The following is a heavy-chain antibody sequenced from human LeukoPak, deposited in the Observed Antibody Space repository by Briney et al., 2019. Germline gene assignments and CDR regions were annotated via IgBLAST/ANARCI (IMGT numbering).Heavy chain of an antibody. J-gene: IGHJ6*02. D-gene: IGHD2-15*01. CDR1: GFTVSSNY. Sequence: GGSLRLSCAASGFTVSSNYMSWVRQAPGKGLEWVSVIYSGGSTYYSDSVKGRFTISRHNSKNTLYLQMNSLRAEDTAVYYCARDSLSYYYGMDVWGQGTTVTVSS. V-gene: IGHV3-53*04. CDR3: ARDSLSYYYGMDV. CDR2: IYSGGST.